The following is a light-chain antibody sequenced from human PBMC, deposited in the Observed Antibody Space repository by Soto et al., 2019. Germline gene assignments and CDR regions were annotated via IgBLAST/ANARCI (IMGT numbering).Light chain of an antibody. V-gene: IGLV2-18*02. CDR3: SSYTTSSTYV. Sequence: QSVLTQPPSVSGSPLQSVPISCTGTSSDVGSYNRVSWYQQPPGTAPKLMIYDVSNRPSGVPDRFSGSKSGNTASLTISGLQAEDEADYYCSSYTTSSTYVFGTGTKVTVL. CDR2: DVS. CDR1: SSDVGSYNR. J-gene: IGLJ1*01.